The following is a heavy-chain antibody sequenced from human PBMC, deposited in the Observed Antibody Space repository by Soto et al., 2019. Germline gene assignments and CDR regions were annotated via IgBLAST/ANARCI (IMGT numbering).Heavy chain of an antibody. J-gene: IGHJ5*02. D-gene: IGHD3-10*01. CDR2: IYYSGST. V-gene: IGHV4-59*01. CDR3: ARANNYYGSGRFWFDP. Sequence: XETLSLTCTVSGGSISSYYWSWIRQPPGKGLEWIGYIYYSGSTNYNPSLKSRVTISVDTSKNQFSLKLSSVTAADTAVYYCARANNYYGSGRFWFDPWGQATLVTVYS. CDR1: GGSISSYY.